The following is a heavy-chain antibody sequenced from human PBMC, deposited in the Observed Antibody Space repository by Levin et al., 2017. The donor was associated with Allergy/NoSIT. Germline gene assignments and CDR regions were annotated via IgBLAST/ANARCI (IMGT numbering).Heavy chain of an antibody. J-gene: IGHJ3*02. CDR3: AGWGSANDAFDI. V-gene: IGHV4-59*01. CDR1: GGSISSYY. D-gene: IGHD3-10*01. CDR2: IYYSGST. Sequence: TSSETLSLTCTVSGGSISSYYWSWVRQPPGKGLEWIGYIYYSGSTNYNPSLKSRLTFSIDTSKNHFSLKLSSVTAADTAVYYCAGWGSANDAFDIWGQGTMVTVSS.